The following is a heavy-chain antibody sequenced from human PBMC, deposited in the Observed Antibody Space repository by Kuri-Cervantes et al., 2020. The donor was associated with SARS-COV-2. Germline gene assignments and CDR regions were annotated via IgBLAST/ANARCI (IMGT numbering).Heavy chain of an antibody. CDR3: ARPPYYDILTGYYNDAFDI. D-gene: IGHD3-9*01. J-gene: IGHJ4*02. Sequence: GESLKISCAASGFTFSSYSMNWVRQAPGKGLEWVSSISSSSSYIYYADSVEGRFTISRDNAKNSLYLQMNSLRAEDTAVYYCARPPYYDILTGYYNDAFDIWGQGTRVTVAS. V-gene: IGHV3-21*01. CDR2: ISSSSSYI. CDR1: GFTFSSYS.